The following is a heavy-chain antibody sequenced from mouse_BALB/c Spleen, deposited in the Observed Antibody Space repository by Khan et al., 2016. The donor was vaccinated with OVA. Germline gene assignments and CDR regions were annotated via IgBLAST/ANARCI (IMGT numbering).Heavy chain of an antibody. CDR2: IDPENGNT. CDR1: GFNIKDYY. D-gene: IGHD2-1*01. J-gene: IGHJ3*01. Sequence: VQLQQSGAELVRPGALVKLSCKASGFNIKDYYMYWVKQRPEEGLEWIGWIDPENGNTIYDPKFQGKASITADTPSNTAYLQLSSLTSEDTAVYYCLRRGYGNYWFAYWGQGTLVTVSA. V-gene: IGHV14-1*02. CDR3: LRRGYGNYWFAY.